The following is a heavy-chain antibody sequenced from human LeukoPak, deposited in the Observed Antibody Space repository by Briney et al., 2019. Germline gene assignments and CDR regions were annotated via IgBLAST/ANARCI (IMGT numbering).Heavy chain of an antibody. CDR1: GGTFSSYA. CDR2: IIPIFGTA. Sequence: GSSVKVSCKASGGTFSSYAISWVRQAPGQGLEWMGGIIPIFGTANYAQKFQGRVTITADKSTSTAYMELSSLRSEDTAVYYCARVRDYDILTGYLTGAFDIWGQGTVVTVSS. J-gene: IGHJ3*02. D-gene: IGHD3-9*01. V-gene: IGHV1-69*06. CDR3: ARVRDYDILTGYLTGAFDI.